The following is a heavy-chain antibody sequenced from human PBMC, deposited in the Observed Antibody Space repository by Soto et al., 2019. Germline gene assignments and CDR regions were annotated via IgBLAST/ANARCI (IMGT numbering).Heavy chain of an antibody. CDR3: ARDSGGSSYYHFDY. CDR2: ISNSGKT. J-gene: IGHJ4*02. CDR1: GASISSGDYS. D-gene: IGHD3-10*01. V-gene: IGHV4-30-2*01. Sequence: QVQLQESGSGLVKPSQNLSLTCGVSGASISSGDYSWTWIRQPPGKGMEWIGYISNSGKTYYKSSHKSRLIISTDRPKNQFFLRLHSVPAADSAVYYCARDSGGSSYYHFDYWGRGVLVSVSS.